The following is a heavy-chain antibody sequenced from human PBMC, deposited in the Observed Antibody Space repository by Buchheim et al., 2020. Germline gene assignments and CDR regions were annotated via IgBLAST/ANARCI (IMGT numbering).Heavy chain of an antibody. Sequence: EVQLLESGGGLVQPGGSLRLSCAASGITFSSYDMTWVRQAPGKGLEWVSGISGSGSSTYYADSVKGRFTISRDNAKHMLYLQMNSLRAEDTAVYYCAKDPINWNYGRLFWGQGT. CDR3: AKDPINWNYGRLF. CDR2: ISGSGSST. V-gene: IGHV3-23*01. J-gene: IGHJ3*01. CDR1: GITFSSYD. D-gene: IGHD1-7*01.